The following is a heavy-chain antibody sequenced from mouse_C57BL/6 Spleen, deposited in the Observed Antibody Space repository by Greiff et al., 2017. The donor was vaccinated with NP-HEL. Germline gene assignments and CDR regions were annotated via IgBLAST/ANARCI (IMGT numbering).Heavy chain of an antibody. CDR1: GFNIKDDY. CDR2: IDPENGDT. Sequence: VQLKQSGAELVRPGASVKLSCTASGFNIKDDYMHWVKQRPEQGLEWIGWIDPENGDTEYASKFQGKATITADTSSNTAYLQLSSLTSEDTAVYYCTTKGGYFEVWGTGTTVTVSA. J-gene: IGHJ1*03. CDR3: TTKGGYFEV. V-gene: IGHV14-4*01.